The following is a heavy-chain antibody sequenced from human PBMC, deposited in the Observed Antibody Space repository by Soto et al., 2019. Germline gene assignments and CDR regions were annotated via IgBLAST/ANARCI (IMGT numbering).Heavy chain of an antibody. CDR2: IRGNSDGGTT. CDR3: STTKAGTNTFGI. J-gene: IGHJ3*02. V-gene: IGHV3-15*07. D-gene: IGHD1-7*01. Sequence: PGGSLRLSCEASGFTFTNAWMNWVRQAPGQGLEWVGRIRGNSDGGTTDYAAPVKGRFSISRDDSKNTLYLQMNSLKTEDTAVYYCSTTKAGTNTFGIWGKGTMVTVSS. CDR1: GFTFTNAW.